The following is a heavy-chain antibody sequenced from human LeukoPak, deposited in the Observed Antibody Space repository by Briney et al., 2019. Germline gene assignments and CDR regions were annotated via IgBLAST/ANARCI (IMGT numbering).Heavy chain of an antibody. CDR3: ASRKLGNDY. CDR1: GYSISSGYY. Sequence: SETLSLTCTVSGYSISSGYYWGWIRQSPGKGLEWIGYIYHTGSTSYSPSLKSRVTISADTSQNQFSLKLSSVTAADAAVYYCASRKLGNDYWGQGTLVTVSS. CDR2: IYHTGST. V-gene: IGHV4-38-2*02. D-gene: IGHD7-27*01. J-gene: IGHJ4*02.